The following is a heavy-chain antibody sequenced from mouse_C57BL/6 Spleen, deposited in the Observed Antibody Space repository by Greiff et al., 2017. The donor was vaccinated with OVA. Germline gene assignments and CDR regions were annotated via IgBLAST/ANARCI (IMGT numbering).Heavy chain of an antibody. D-gene: IGHD1-1*01. CDR1: GYTFTSYW. CDR2: IHPSDSDT. V-gene: IGHV1-74*01. Sequence: QVQLKQPGAELVKPGASVKVSCKASGYTFTSYWMHWVKQRPGQGLEWIGRIHPSDSDTNYNQKFKGKATLTVDKSSSTAYMQLSSLTSEDSAVYYCARITTVVEDYAMDYWGQGTSVTVSS. J-gene: IGHJ4*01. CDR3: ARITTVVEDYAMDY.